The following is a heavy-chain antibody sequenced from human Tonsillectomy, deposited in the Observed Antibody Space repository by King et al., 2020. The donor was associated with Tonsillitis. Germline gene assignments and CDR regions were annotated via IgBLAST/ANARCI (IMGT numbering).Heavy chain of an antibody. D-gene: IGHD2-21*02. V-gene: IGHV3-23*04. J-gene: IGHJ4*02. CDR1: GFTFSSYA. CDR3: AKLGGVVVTAICY. CDR2: ISGSGGST. Sequence: VQLVESGGGLVQPGGSLRLSCAASGFTFSSYAMSWIRQAPGKGLEWVSVISGSGGSTFYADSVKGRFTISRDNSKNTLYLQMNSLRAEDTAVYYCAKLGGVVVTAICYWGQGTLVTVSS.